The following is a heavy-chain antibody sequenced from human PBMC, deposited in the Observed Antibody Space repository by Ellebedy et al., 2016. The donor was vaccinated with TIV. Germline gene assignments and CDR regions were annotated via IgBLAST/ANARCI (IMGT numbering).Heavy chain of an antibody. CDR2: ISHTGSRT. Sequence: PGGSLRLSCAASGFTFSSYAMSWVRQAPEKGLEWVSTISHTGSRTYYADSVEGRFTISRDNSKKTLYLQMNSLRAEDTAIYYCAKGKGGGSDSSAPRYYFDYWGLGTLVTVSS. J-gene: IGHJ4*02. V-gene: IGHV3-23*01. CDR1: GFTFSSYA. CDR3: AKGKGGGSDSSAPRYYFDY. D-gene: IGHD3-22*01.